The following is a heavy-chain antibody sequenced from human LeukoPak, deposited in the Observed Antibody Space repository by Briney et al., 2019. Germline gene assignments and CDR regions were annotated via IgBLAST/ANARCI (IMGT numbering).Heavy chain of an antibody. D-gene: IGHD2-21*02. V-gene: IGHV3-11*06. CDR1: GFTFIDYY. CDR2: ISSSSSYT. CDR3: ARDLLSGDCLDY. J-gene: IGHJ4*02. Sequence: GGSLRLSFAASGFTFIDYYRSWIRQAPGQGLEWVSYISSSSSYTNYADSVKGRFTISRDNAKNSLYLQMNSLRAEDTAVYYCARDLLSGDCLDYWGQGTLVTVSS.